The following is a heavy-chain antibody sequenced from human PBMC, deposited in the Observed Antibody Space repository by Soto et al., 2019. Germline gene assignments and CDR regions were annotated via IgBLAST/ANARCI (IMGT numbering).Heavy chain of an antibody. J-gene: IGHJ3*02. CDR3: ARGPTYCSGGSCYSARYGAFDI. V-gene: IGHV1-69*01. CDR1: GGTFSSYA. Sequence: QVQLVQSGAEVQKPGSSVKVSCKASGGTFSSYAISWVRQAPGQGLEWMGGIIPIFGTANYAQKFQGRVTITADESTSTAYMELSSLRSEDTAVYYCARGPTYCSGGSCYSARYGAFDIWGQGTMVTVSS. D-gene: IGHD2-15*01. CDR2: IIPIFGTA.